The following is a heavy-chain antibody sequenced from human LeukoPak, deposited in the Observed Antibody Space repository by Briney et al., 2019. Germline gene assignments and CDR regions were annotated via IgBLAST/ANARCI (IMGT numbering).Heavy chain of an antibody. CDR1: GFAVSSKY. V-gene: IGHV3-66*01. Sequence: GGSLRLSCAASGFAVSSKYMTWVRQAPGKGLECFSLMYSDDNTYYADSVKGRFTISRDNSRNTLYLQMNSLRAEDTAVYYCATSGGVYSRDAFDVWGQGAMVTVSS. J-gene: IGHJ3*01. D-gene: IGHD5/OR15-5a*01. CDR2: MYSDDNT. CDR3: ATSGGVYSRDAFDV.